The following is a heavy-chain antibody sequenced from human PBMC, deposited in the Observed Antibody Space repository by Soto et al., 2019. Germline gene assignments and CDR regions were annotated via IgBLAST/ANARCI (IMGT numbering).Heavy chain of an antibody. CDR1: GGSISSSNW. CDR3: ARDHDFWSGYYKRGYYGMDV. V-gene: IGHV4-4*02. CDR2: IYHSGST. Sequence: SETLSLTCAVSGGSISSSNWWSWVRQPPGKGLEWIGEIYHSGSTNYNPSLKSRVTISVDKSKNQFSLKLSSVTAADTAVYYCARDHDFWSGYYKRGYYGMDVWGQGTTVTVS. J-gene: IGHJ6*02. D-gene: IGHD3-3*01.